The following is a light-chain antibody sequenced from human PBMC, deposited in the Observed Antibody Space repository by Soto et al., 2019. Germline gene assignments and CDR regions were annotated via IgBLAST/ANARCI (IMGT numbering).Light chain of an antibody. V-gene: IGKV3-20*01. Sequence: EIVLTQSPGTLSLSPGERASLSCRASQSVSSEKLAWYQQKPGQAPRLLIFGASGRATGIPERFSGSGSGTDFSLTISRLEPEDSAVYYCQQYGSNWPPWTFGQGTKVDIK. J-gene: IGKJ1*01. CDR1: QSVSSEK. CDR3: QQYGSNWPPWT. CDR2: GAS.